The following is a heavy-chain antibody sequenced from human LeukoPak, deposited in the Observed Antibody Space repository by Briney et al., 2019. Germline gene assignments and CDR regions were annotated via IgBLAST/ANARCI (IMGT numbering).Heavy chain of an antibody. CDR1: GYTFTNYD. CDR2: MNPNSGNT. D-gene: IGHD2-2*01. Sequence: ASVKVSCKTSGYTFTNYDINWVRQATGQGLEWMGWMNPNSGNTGYAQKFQGRVTMTRNTSISTAYMELSSLRSEDTALFYCARGPSCSSFTGPYYLDVWGKGTTVTVSS. CDR3: ARGPSCSSFTGPYYLDV. J-gene: IGHJ6*03. V-gene: IGHV1-8*02.